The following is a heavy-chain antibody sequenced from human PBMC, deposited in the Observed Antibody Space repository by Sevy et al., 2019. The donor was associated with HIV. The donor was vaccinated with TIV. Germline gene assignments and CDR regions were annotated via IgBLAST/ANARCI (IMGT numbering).Heavy chain of an antibody. CDR2: ISIGGGTI. V-gene: IGHV3-48*03. D-gene: IGHD3-22*01. J-gene: IGHJ4*02. CDR1: GLSFRSYA. Sequence: GGSLRLSCAASGLSFRSYALNWVRQAPGKGLQWISAISIGGGTIFYADSVKGRFTISRDNAKNSVFLQMNSLRAEDAAVYFCSTSRRDYYNYYFDYWGQGTLVTVSS. CDR3: STSRRDYYNYYFDY.